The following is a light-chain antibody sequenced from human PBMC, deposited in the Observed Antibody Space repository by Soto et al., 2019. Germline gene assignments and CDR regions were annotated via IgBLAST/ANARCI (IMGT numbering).Light chain of an antibody. Sequence: QSALTQPPSASGSPGQSLTISCTGTSSDVGGYNYVSWYQQHPGKAPKLMIYDVTKRPSGVPDRFSGSKSGNTASLTVSRLQAEDEADYYGSSYAVSNNFYVFGTGTKLTVL. CDR2: DVT. J-gene: IGLJ1*01. CDR3: SSYAVSNNFYV. V-gene: IGLV2-8*01. CDR1: SSDVGGYNY.